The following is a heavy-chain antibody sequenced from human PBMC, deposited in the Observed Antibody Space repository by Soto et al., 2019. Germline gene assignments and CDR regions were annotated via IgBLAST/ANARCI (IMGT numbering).Heavy chain of an antibody. CDR2: INHSGRT. V-gene: IGHV4-34*01. J-gene: IGHJ6*02. CDR3: ARLVRASNHYYHYGMDV. Sequence: NLPETVSLTCAVAGGSFSGYYWDWVRLPPGKGLEWMGEINHSGRTTYNPSLMSRVAMSLDTSKNQFSLKLTSVTAADTAVYYCARLVRASNHYYHYGMDVWGQGTTVPVSS. D-gene: IGHD2-8*02. CDR1: GGSFSGYY.